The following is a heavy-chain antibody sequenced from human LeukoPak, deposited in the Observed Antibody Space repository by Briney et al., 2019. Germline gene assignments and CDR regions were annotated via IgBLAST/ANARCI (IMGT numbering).Heavy chain of an antibody. CDR1: GFTFSSYA. Sequence: GGSLRLSCAASGFTFSSYAMSWVRQAPGKGLEWVSAISGSGGSTYYADSVKGRFTISRDNAKNSLYLQMNSLRAEDTAVYYCAGGSGSYYNDRGWFDPWGQGTLVTVSS. V-gene: IGHV3-23*01. D-gene: IGHD3-10*01. J-gene: IGHJ5*02. CDR2: ISGSGGST. CDR3: AGGSGSYYNDRGWFDP.